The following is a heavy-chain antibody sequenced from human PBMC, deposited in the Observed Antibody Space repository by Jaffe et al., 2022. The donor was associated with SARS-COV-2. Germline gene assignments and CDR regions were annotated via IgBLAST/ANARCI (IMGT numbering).Heavy chain of an antibody. D-gene: IGHD3-22*01. Sequence: QVQLVQSGAEVKKPGSSVKVSCKASGGTFSSYAISWVRQAPGQGLEWMGGIIPIFGTANYAQKFQGRVTITADESTSTAYMELSSLRSEDTAVYYCARGGYYDSSGYYSYYYYYMDVWGKGTTVTVSS. CDR2: IIPIFGTA. CDR1: GGTFSSYA. CDR3: ARGGYYDSSGYYSYYYYYMDV. J-gene: IGHJ6*03. V-gene: IGHV1-69*01.